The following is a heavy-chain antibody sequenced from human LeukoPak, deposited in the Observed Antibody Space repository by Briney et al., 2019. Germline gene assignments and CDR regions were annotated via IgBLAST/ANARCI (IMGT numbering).Heavy chain of an antibody. Sequence: SETLSLTCTVSGGSISSYYWSWLRQPPGKGLEWIGYIYYSGSTNYNPSLKSRVTISVDTSKNQFSLKLSSVTAADTAVYYCARDAGRRPVYRGWFDPWGQGTLVTVSS. J-gene: IGHJ5*02. V-gene: IGHV4-59*01. D-gene: IGHD2/OR15-2a*01. CDR1: GGSISSYY. CDR3: ARDAGRRPVYRGWFDP. CDR2: IYYSGST.